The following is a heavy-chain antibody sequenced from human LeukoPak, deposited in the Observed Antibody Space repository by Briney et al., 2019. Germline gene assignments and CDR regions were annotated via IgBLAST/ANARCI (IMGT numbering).Heavy chain of an antibody. Sequence: GGSLRVSCAASGFTFSNSAMSWVRQALGKGLEWVSTLSGSGITTYYADSVKGRFTISRDNSKNTLYLQMNSLRAEDTAVYYCARGLPYYYDSSGYLDYWGQGTLVTVSS. D-gene: IGHD3-22*01. CDR2: LSGSGITT. V-gene: IGHV3-23*01. J-gene: IGHJ4*02. CDR3: ARGLPYYYDSSGYLDY. CDR1: GFTFSNSA.